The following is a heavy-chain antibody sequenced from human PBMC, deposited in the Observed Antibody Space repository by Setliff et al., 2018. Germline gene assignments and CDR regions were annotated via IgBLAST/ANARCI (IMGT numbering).Heavy chain of an antibody. V-gene: IGHV3-23*01. CDR3: AKVRSSAWSIVYYYMDV. Sequence: SLRLSCAASGFTFSSYAMNWVRQAPGKGLEWVPAISGSGGSTYYADSVKGRFTISRDNSKNTLYLQMNSLRAEDTAVYYCAKVRSSAWSIVYYYMDVWGKGTTVTVSS. J-gene: IGHJ6*03. CDR1: GFTFSSYA. D-gene: IGHD6-13*01. CDR2: ISGSGGST.